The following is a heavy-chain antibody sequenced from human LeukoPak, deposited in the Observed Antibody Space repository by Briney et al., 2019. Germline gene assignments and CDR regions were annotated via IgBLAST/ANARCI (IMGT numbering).Heavy chain of an antibody. CDR1: GFSLSTSGMR. D-gene: IGHD2-15*01. J-gene: IGHJ4*02. CDR2: IDWDDDK. Sequence: SGPALVKPTQTLTLTCTFSGFSLSTSGMRVSWIRQPPGKALEWLARIDWDDDKFYSTSLKTRLTISKDTSKNQVVLTMTNMDPEDTATYYCARIPYHCSGGSCYSFFDYWGQGTLVTVSS. CDR3: ARIPYHCSGGSCYSFFDY. V-gene: IGHV2-70*04.